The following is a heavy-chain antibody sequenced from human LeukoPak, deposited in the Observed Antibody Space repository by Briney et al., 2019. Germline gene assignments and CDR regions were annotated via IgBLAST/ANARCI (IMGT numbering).Heavy chain of an antibody. V-gene: IGHV1-18*01. CDR1: GYTFTSYG. J-gene: IGHJ4*02. Sequence: ASVKVSCKASGYTFTSYGISWVRQAPGQGLEWMGWISAYNGNTNYAQKLQGRVTITTDTSTSTAYMELRSLRSADTAVYYCARATSIQIVGATEQLDYWGQGTLVTVSS. CDR2: ISAYNGNT. D-gene: IGHD1-26*01. CDR3: ARATSIQIVGATEQLDY.